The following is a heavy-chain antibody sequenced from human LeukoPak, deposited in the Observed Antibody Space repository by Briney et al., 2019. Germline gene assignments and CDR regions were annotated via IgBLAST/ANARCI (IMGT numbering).Heavy chain of an antibody. Sequence: ASVTVSCKTSSSTFSTYGITWVRQAPAQGLEWMGWINTHKGNTYYAREFQDRVSMTTDASTTTAYMELRSLRSDDTAIYYCATYYSGSGSFTTQFDHWGQGTLVTVSS. CDR1: SSTFSTYG. CDR2: INTHKGNT. CDR3: ATYYSGSGSFTTQFDH. V-gene: IGHV1-18*04. D-gene: IGHD3-10*01. J-gene: IGHJ4*02.